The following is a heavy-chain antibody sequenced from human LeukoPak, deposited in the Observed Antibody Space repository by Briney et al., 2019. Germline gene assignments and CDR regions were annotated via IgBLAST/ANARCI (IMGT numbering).Heavy chain of an antibody. CDR3: ARVGNPEAALDY. D-gene: IGHD6-6*01. Sequence: GGSLRLSCAASGFTFSSYAMTWVRQAPGKGLEWVSAISGSAGSTYYADSVKGRFTISRDISKNTLYLQMNSLRAGDTAVYYCARVGNPEAALDYWGQGTLVTVSS. CDR1: GFTFSSYA. J-gene: IGHJ4*02. CDR2: ISGSAGST. V-gene: IGHV3-23*01.